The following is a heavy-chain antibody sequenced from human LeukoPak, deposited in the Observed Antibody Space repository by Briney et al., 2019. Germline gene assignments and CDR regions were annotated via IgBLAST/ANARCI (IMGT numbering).Heavy chain of an antibody. Sequence: GGSLGLSCVASTFSLSSHSMNWLRRAPGKGLEWVSAISGSGGSTYYADSVKGRFTISRDNSKNTLYLQMNSLRAEDTAVYYCAKVYGRGDYWGQGTLVTVSS. J-gene: IGHJ4*02. CDR2: ISGSGGST. V-gene: IGHV3-23*01. CDR1: TFSLSSHS. CDR3: AKVYGRGDY. D-gene: IGHD4-17*01.